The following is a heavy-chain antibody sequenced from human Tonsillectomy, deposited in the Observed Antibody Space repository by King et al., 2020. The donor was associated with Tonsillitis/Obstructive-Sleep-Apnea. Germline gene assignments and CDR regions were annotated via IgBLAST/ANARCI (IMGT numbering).Heavy chain of an antibody. J-gene: IGHJ4*02. CDR1: GGSISSSSYY. CDR2: IYYSGST. Sequence: PLQESGPGLVKPSETLSLTCTVSGGSISSSSYYWGWIRQPPGKGLEWIGTIYYSGSTYYSPSLKSRVTISVDTSKNQFSLKLSSVTAADTAVYYCARQLNGSGSYIDYWGQGTLVTVSS. D-gene: IGHD3-10*01. CDR3: ARQLNGSGSYIDY. V-gene: IGHV4-39*01.